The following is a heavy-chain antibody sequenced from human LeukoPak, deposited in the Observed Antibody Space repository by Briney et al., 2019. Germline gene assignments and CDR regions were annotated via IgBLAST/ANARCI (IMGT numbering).Heavy chain of an antibody. D-gene: IGHD6-13*01. J-gene: IGHJ6*02. V-gene: IGHV1-69*04. CDR1: GYTFTGYG. CDR2: IIPILGTA. CDR3: ARPSRIRIAAAGEGGMDV. Sequence: EASVKVSCKASGYTFTGYGISWVRQAPGQGLEWMGRIIPILGTANYAQKFQGRVTITADKSTSTAYMELSSLRSEDTAVYYCARPSRIRIAAAGEGGMDVWGQGTTVTVSS.